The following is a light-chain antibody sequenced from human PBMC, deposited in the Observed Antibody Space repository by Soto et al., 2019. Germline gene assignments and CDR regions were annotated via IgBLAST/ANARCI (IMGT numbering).Light chain of an antibody. Sequence: IVMTQSPLSLPVTPGEPASISCRSSQSLLHSNGYNYLDWYLQKPGQSPQLLIYLGSNRASGVPDRFRGSGSGTEFTLTISSLQSEDFAVYYCQQYDSWPLTFGGGTKVDIK. CDR2: LGS. CDR1: QSLLHSNGYNY. V-gene: IGKV2-28*01. CDR3: QQYDSWPLT. J-gene: IGKJ4*01.